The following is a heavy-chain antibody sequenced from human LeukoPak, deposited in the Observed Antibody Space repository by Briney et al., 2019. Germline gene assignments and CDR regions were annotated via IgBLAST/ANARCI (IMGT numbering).Heavy chain of an antibody. CDR2: VGTSADT. CDR1: GFTFSSYA. J-gene: IGHJ3*02. CDR3: ARGGSSGIDDSFDI. V-gene: IGHV3-23*01. D-gene: IGHD3-22*01. Sequence: GGSLRLSCLASGFTFSSYAMDWVRQAPGQGLQWVSAVGTSADTYYADSVRGRFTISRDNSKNTLYLQMNSLRAEDTAVYYCARGGSSGIDDSFDIWGQGTMVAVSS.